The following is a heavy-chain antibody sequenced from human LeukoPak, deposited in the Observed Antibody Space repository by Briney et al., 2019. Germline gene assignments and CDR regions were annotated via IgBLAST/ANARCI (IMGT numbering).Heavy chain of an antibody. D-gene: IGHD3-3*01. J-gene: IGHJ5*02. V-gene: IGHV3-48*03. Sequence: GGSLRLSCVASGFTFSSYEMNWVRQAPGKGLEWVSYISSSGSTIYYADSVKGRFTISRDNAKNSLYLQMNSLRAEDTAVYYCARDFLDYDFWSGRYNWFDPWGQGTLVTVSS. CDR3: ARDFLDYDFWSGRYNWFDP. CDR1: GFTFSSYE. CDR2: ISSSGSTI.